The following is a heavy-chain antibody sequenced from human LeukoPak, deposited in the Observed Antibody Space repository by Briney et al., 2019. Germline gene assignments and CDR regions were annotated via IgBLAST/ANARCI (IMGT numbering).Heavy chain of an antibody. D-gene: IGHD6-13*01. CDR2: IKEDGSKI. Sequence: PGGSLRLSCAASGFTFSSYAMSWVRQAPGKGLEWVANIKEDGSKISYVDSVKGRFTISRDNAKNSLYLQMNSLRAEDTALYYCAKDISLGQLVDYYFSFFDYWGQGTLVTVSS. CDR3: AKDISLGQLVDYYFSFFDY. V-gene: IGHV3-7*03. CDR1: GFTFSSYA. J-gene: IGHJ4*02.